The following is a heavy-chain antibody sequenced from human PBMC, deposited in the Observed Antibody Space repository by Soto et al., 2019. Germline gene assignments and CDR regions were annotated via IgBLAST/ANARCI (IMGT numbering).Heavy chain of an antibody. V-gene: IGHV3-23*01. Sequence: PGGSLRLSCAVSGFTFSSYAMSWVRQAPGKGLEWVSAISGSGGSTYYADSVKGRFTISRDNSKNTLYLQMNSLRAEDTAVYYCAKGPAGTTDYFDYWGQGTLVTVSS. CDR3: AKGPAGTTDYFDY. CDR2: ISGSGGST. J-gene: IGHJ4*02. D-gene: IGHD1-7*01. CDR1: GFTFSSYA.